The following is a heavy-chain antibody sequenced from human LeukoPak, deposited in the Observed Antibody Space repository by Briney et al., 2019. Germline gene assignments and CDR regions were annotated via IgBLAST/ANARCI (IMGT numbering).Heavy chain of an antibody. CDR1: GGSISSSTW. J-gene: IGHJ4*02. CDR3: ARALSGYSYGFFDY. D-gene: IGHD5-18*01. Sequence: SETLSLTCAVSGGSISSSTWWSWIRQHPGKGLEWIGYIYYSGSTYYNPSLKSRVTISVDTSKNQFSLKLSSVTAADTAVYYCARALSGYSYGFFDYWGQGTLVTVSS. V-gene: IGHV4-31*11. CDR2: IYYSGST.